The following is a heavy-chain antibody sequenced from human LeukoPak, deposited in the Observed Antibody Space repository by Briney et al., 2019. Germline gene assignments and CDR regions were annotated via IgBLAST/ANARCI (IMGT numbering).Heavy chain of an antibody. J-gene: IGHJ5*02. Sequence: LRLSCAASGFTFSSYAMSWVRQAPGKGLEWIGYIYHSGSTYYNPSLKSRVTISVDRSKNQFSLKLSSVTAADTAVYYCAREWLGWLDPWGQGTLVTVSS. CDR3: AREWLGWLDP. CDR2: IYHSGST. V-gene: IGHV4-30-2*01. D-gene: IGHD5-18*01. CDR1: GFTFSSYA.